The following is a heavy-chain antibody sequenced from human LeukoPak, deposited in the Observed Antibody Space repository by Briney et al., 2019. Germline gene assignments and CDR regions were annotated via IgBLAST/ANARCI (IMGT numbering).Heavy chain of an antibody. CDR1: GFTFSSYC. CDR3: ARGLAGYASSLGD. V-gene: IGHV3-74*01. D-gene: IGHD6-6*01. CDR2: INSDGSST. Sequence: GGSLRLSCAASGFTFSSYCMHWVRHAPGKGLVWVSRINSDGSSTSYTDSVRGRFSISRDNAKNTLYLQMNSLRAEDTAVYYCARGLAGYASSLGDWGKGTPVTVSA. J-gene: IGHJ4*02.